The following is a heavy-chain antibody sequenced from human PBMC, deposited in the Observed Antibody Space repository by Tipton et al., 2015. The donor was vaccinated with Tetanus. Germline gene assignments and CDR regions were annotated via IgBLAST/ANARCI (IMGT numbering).Heavy chain of an antibody. CDR2: IRDYGTNK. D-gene: IGHD6-19*01. Sequence: LVKPGGGVVQPGRSLRLSCAASGFTVSSYPMHWVRQAPGKGLDWVAVIRDYGTNKYYADSVKGRFTISSDNSENTVYLQMNSLRVEDTAMYYCAKGGSGLDYWGQGTLVTVSS. CDR3: AKGGSGLDY. CDR1: GFTVSSYP. V-gene: IGHV3-30-3*01. J-gene: IGHJ4*02.